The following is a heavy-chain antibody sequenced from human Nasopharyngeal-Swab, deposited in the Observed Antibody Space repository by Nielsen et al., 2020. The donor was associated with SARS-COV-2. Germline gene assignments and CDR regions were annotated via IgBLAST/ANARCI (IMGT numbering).Heavy chain of an antibody. CDR1: GGSISSGSYY. J-gene: IGHJ4*02. CDR3: ARVTGYSSGWRGFDY. Sequence: SETLSLTCTVSGGSISSGSYYWSWIRQPAGKGLEWIGHIYTSGSTNYNPSLKSRVTISVDTSKNQFSLKLSSVTAADTAVYYCARVTGYSSGWRGFDYWGQGTLVTVSS. V-gene: IGHV4-61*09. CDR2: IYTSGST. D-gene: IGHD6-19*01.